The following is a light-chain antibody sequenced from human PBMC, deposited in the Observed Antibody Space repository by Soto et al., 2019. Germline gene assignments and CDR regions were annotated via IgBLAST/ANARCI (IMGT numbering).Light chain of an antibody. J-gene: IGKJ5*01. CDR3: QQSYSTLSIT. V-gene: IGKV1-39*01. CDR1: QSISSY. Sequence: DIQMTQSPPSLSASVGDRVTITGRASQSISSYLNWYQQKPGKAPKLLIYAASSLQSGVPSRFSGSGSGTDFTLTISSLQPEDFATYYCQQSYSTLSITFGQGTRLEI. CDR2: AAS.